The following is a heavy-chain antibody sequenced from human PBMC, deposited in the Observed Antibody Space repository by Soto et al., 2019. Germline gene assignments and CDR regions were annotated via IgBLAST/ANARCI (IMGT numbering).Heavy chain of an antibody. CDR3: SKDVVWWVPPHYYYGMDV. Sequence: GGSLRLSCAASGFTFSSYGMHWVRQAPGKGLEWVAVISYDGSNRYYADSVKGRFTISRDNSKNTLYLQMNSLRAEDTAVYYFSKDVVWWVPPHYYYGMDVWGQGTTVTVSS. CDR1: GFTFSSYG. CDR2: ISYDGSNR. J-gene: IGHJ6*02. D-gene: IGHD2-21*01. V-gene: IGHV3-30*18.